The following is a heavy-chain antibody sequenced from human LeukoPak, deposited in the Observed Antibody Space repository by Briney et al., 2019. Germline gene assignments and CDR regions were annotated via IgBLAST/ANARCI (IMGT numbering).Heavy chain of an antibody. D-gene: IGHD3-22*01. CDR2: IKQDGSEK. V-gene: IGHV3-7*01. CDR1: GFTFSNYW. CDR3: ARDLQLYYYDSSGYYKALGYMDV. J-gene: IGHJ6*03. Sequence: GGSLRLSCVASGFTFSNYWMSWVRQAPGKGLEWVANIKQDGSEKYYVDSVKGRFTISRDNAKNSLYLQMNSLRAEDTAVYYCARDLQLYYYDSSGYYKALGYMDVWGKGTTVTVSS.